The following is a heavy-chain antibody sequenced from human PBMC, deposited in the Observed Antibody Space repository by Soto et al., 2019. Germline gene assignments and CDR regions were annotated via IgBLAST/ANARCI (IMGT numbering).Heavy chain of an antibody. Sequence: QVQLVQSGSEVKKPGASVKVSCRASGYTFTGYYIHWVRQAPGQGPGWMGWINPNSGGTNYVQKFQGWVTMTRDTSISTAYMELSRLRSDDTAVYYCAREKDGTGTYTFDHWGQGSLVTVSS. CDR3: AREKDGTGTYTFDH. CDR2: INPNSGGT. J-gene: IGHJ4*02. D-gene: IGHD3-10*01. V-gene: IGHV1-2*04. CDR1: GYTFTGYY.